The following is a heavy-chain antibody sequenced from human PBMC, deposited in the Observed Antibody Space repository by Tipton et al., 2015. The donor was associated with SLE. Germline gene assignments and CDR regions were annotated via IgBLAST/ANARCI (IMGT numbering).Heavy chain of an antibody. D-gene: IGHD1-14*01. J-gene: IGHJ6*03. V-gene: IGHV3-21*01. CDR1: GFTFSSYS. CDR3: ARALGITGSYYYYPDV. CDR2: ISSSSSYI. Sequence: SLRLSCAAFGFTFSSYSMNWVRQAPGKGLEWVSSISSSSSYIYYADSMKGRFTISRDNAKNSLYLQMKSLRVEDTAVYYCARALGITGSYYYYPDVWGKGTTVTVSS.